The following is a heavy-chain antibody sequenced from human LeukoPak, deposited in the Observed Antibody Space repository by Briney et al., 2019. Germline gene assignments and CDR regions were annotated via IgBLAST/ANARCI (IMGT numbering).Heavy chain of an antibody. CDR1: GFTFSSYV. CDR2: ISDNGVTR. J-gene: IGHJ6*02. V-gene: IGHV3-23*01. Sequence: SGGSLRLSCAASGFTFSSYVMNWVRQAPGKGLEWVSSISDNGVTRYYADSVKGRFTISRDNSGNTVYLQMNSLRAEDTAIYYCAKAPAPYYYYYGMDVWGQGTAVTVSS. CDR3: AKAPAPYYYYYGMDV.